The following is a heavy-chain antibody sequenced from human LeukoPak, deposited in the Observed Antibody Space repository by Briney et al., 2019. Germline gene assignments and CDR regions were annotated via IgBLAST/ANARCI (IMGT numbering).Heavy chain of an antibody. CDR1: RFTFSNYA. J-gene: IGHJ4*02. CDR3: AKGKRVGAPYYFDS. D-gene: IGHD1-26*01. CDR2: MSGSGGKT. Sequence: GGSLRLSCAASRFTFSNYAMTWVRQAPGKGLEWVSAMSGSGGKTYYADSVKVRFTISRDSSQNTLYLQMNNLRADDTAVYYCAKGKRVGAPYYFDSWGQGTLVTVSS. V-gene: IGHV3-23*01.